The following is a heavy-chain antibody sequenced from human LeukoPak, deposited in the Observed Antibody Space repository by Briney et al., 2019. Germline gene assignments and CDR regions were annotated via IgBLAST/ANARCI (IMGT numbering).Heavy chain of an antibody. CDR3: ARVGLVDNEYGFYFYMDV. Sequence: GASVKVSCKPSGYTFSDYGITWVRQAPGQGIEWMGWISGYNGNTNYAESLQGRVTMTIDTSTSTAYMDLRSLSSDDTAVYYCARVGLVDNEYGFYFYMDVWGKGTTVIVSS. D-gene: IGHD4/OR15-4a*01. J-gene: IGHJ6*03. CDR2: ISGYNGNT. V-gene: IGHV1-18*01. CDR1: GYTFSDYG.